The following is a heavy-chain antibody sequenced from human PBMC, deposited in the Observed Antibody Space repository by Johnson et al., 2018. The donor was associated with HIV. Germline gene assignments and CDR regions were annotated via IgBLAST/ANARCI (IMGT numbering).Heavy chain of an antibody. J-gene: IGHJ3*02. Sequence: QVQLVESGGGVVRPGGSLRLSCAASGFTFSSYAMHWVRQAPGKGLEWVALISYDGSNKYYADSVKGRFTISRDNSKTTLFLHINSLRAEDTAVYYCARDRRSSFDIWGQGTMVAVSS. V-gene: IGHV3-30*04. CDR1: GFTFSSYA. CDR3: ARDRRSSFDI. D-gene: IGHD6-6*01. CDR2: ISYDGSNK.